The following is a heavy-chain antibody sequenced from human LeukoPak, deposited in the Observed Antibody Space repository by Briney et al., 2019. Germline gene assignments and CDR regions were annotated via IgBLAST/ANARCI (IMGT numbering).Heavy chain of an antibody. CDR1: GYSISSGYL. CDR3: ARDMGVYYYDSSGSAFDI. CDR2: IYYSGST. Sequence: SETLSLTCTVSGYSISSGYLWGWIRQPPGKGLEWIGYIYYSGSTNYNPSLKSRVTISVDTSKNQFSLKLSSVTAADTAVYYCARDMGVYYYDSSGSAFDIWGQGTMVTVSS. D-gene: IGHD3-22*01. V-gene: IGHV4-61*01. J-gene: IGHJ3*02.